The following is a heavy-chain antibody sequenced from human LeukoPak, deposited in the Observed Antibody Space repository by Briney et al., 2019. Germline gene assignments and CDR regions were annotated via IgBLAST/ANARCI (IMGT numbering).Heavy chain of an antibody. CDR3: ATGGNSGRAYYYYCMDV. CDR2: IKQDGSER. CDR1: GFTFTKYW. Sequence: GGSLRLSCAASGFTFTKYWMTWVRQAPGKGLEWVANIKQDGSERNYVDTVKGRFIISRDNAKNLLYLQMNSLRAEDTAVYYCATGGNSGRAYYYYCMDVWGKGTTVTVSS. D-gene: IGHD6-19*01. J-gene: IGHJ6*03. V-gene: IGHV3-7*01.